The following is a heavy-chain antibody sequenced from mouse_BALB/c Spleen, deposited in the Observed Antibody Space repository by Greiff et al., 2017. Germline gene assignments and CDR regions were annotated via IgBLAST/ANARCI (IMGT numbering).Heavy chain of an antibody. Sequence: EVQVVESGGGLVKPGGSLNPPCAASGFTLSSYAMFWVRPTPEKRLEWVASISSGGSTYYPDSVKGRFTISRDNARNILYLQMSSLRSEDTAMYYCARDDLAYGGQGTLVTVS. V-gene: IGHV5-6-5*01. CDR1: GFTLSSYA. CDR3: ARDDLAY. CDR2: ISSGGST. D-gene: IGHD2-12*01. J-gene: IGHJ3*01.